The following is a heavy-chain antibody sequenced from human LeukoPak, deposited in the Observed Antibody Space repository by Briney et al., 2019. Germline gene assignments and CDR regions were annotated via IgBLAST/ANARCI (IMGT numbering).Heavy chain of an antibody. D-gene: IGHD3-3*01. CDR3: ARGPTYYDFWSGYYRNYYYYGMDV. CDR2: INPSGGRT. Sequence: ASVKVSCKASGYTVTSYYMHWVRQAPGQGREWRGIINPSGGRTSYAQKFQGRVTMTRDTSTSTVYMELSSLRSEDTAVYYCARGPTYYDFWSGYYRNYYYYGMDVWGQGTTVTVSS. J-gene: IGHJ6*02. V-gene: IGHV1-46*01. CDR1: GYTVTSYY.